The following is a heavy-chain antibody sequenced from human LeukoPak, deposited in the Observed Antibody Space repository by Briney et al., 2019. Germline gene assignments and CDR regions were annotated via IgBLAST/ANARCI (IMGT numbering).Heavy chain of an antibody. J-gene: IGHJ3*02. Sequence: SVKVSCKASGGTFSSYAISWVRQAPGQGLEWMGGIIPIFGTANYAQKFQGRVTITADKSTSTAYLELSSLRSEDTAVCYCARDADIVVSGAFDIWGQGTMVTVSS. V-gene: IGHV1-69*06. CDR2: IIPIFGTA. CDR1: GGTFSSYA. CDR3: ARDADIVVSGAFDI. D-gene: IGHD2-15*01.